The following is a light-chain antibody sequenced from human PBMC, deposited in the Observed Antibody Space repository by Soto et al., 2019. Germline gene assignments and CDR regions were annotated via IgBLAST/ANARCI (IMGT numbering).Light chain of an antibody. Sequence: QSALTQPRSVSGSPGQSVTISCTGTTSDVGGYNYVSWYQQHPGRAPKLIISDVNKRPSGVPDRFSGSKSGNTASLTISGLQTEDEAEYYCCSYAGTYSIFGGGTK. CDR3: CSYAGTYSI. J-gene: IGLJ2*01. V-gene: IGLV2-11*01. CDR1: TSDVGGYNY. CDR2: DVN.